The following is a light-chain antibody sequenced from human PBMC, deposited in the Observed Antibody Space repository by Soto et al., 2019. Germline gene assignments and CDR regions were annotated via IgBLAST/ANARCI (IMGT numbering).Light chain of an antibody. CDR1: SSDVGGYNY. CDR2: EVS. V-gene: IGLV2-14*01. CDR3: SSYTSSSTLVV. J-gene: IGLJ2*01. Sequence: QSARTQPASVSGSPGQSITISCTETSSDVGGYNYVSWYQQHPGKAPKLMIYEVSNRPSGVSNRFSGSKSGNTASLTISGLHAEDEADYYCSSYTSSSTLVVFGGGTQLTVL.